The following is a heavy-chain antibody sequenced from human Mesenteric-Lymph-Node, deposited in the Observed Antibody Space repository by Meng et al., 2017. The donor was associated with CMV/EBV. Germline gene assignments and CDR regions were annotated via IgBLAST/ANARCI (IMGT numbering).Heavy chain of an antibody. V-gene: IGHV3-30*02. CDR2: IRYDGSNK. Sequence: GESLKISCAASGFTFSSYGMHWVRQAPGKGLEWVAFIRYDGSNKYYADSVKGRFTISRDNSKNTLYLQMNSLRAEDTAVYYCARDRRYYSNYYCYYYGMDVWGQGTTVTVSS. CDR3: ARDRRYYSNYYCYYYGMDV. CDR1: GFTFSSYG. D-gene: IGHD4-11*01. J-gene: IGHJ6*02.